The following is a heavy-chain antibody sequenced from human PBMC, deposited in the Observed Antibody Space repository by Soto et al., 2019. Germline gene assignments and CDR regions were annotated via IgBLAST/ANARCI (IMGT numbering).Heavy chain of an antibody. Sequence: ASVKVSCKASGGTFSSYAISWVRQAPGQGLEWMGGIIPIFGTANYAQKFQGRVTITADESTSTAYMELSSLRSEDTAVYYCAREGPRDHYYDSSGYYSDWFDPWGQGTLVTVSS. CDR2: IIPIFGTA. J-gene: IGHJ5*02. CDR3: AREGPRDHYYDSSGYYSDWFDP. D-gene: IGHD3-22*01. CDR1: GGTFSSYA. V-gene: IGHV1-69*13.